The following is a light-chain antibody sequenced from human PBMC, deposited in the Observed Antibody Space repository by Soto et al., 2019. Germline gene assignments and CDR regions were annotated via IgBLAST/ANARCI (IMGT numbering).Light chain of an antibody. V-gene: IGKV1-17*01. Sequence: DIQMTQSPSSLSASVGDRVTITCRASQGIRNDLSWYQQKPGKAPKRLIYAASSLQGGVPSRFSVSGSGTEFTLTISSLEPEDLATYFCLLHKSYVWTFGQGTKV. J-gene: IGKJ1*01. CDR2: AAS. CDR1: QGIRND. CDR3: LLHKSYVWT.